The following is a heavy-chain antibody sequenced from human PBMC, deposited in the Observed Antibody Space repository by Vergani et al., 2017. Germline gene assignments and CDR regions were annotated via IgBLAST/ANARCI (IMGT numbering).Heavy chain of an antibody. J-gene: IGHJ6*02. V-gene: IGHV3-53*01. CDR2: LYSGGRT. CDR3: AKDLFNSSYKYYYYGMDV. D-gene: IGHD4-11*01. Sequence: EVQLVESGGGLIQPGGSLRLSCAASGFTVSSNYMSWVRQAPGKGLEWVSVLYSGGRTYYADSVKGRFTISRDNSKNTLDLQMNSLRDEDTAVYYCAKDLFNSSYKYYYYGMDVWGQGP. CDR1: GFTVSSNY.